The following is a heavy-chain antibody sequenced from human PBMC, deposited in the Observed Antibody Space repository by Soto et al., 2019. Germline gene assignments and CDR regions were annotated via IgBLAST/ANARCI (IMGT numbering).Heavy chain of an antibody. CDR3: ARRAGNRRGYPIDS. CDR2: IYYSGST. CDR1: GGSIRSDGSY. D-gene: IGHD5-18*01. Sequence: QVQLQESGPGLVKPSQTLSLTCAVSGGSIRSDGSYWTWIRQLPGGGLEWIGYIYYSGSTSYNPSLESRASISVDSSENKFSLRLTSVTAADTAVYYCARRAGNRRGYPIDSWGQGTLVTVSS. V-gene: IGHV4-31*11. J-gene: IGHJ4*02.